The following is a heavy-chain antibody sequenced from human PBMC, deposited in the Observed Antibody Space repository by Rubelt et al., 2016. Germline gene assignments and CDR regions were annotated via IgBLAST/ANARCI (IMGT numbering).Heavy chain of an antibody. Sequence: GASVKVSCKASGYTFTGYYMHWVRQAPGQGLEWMGWINPNSGGTNYAQKFQGRVTMTRDTSISTAYMELSRLRSDDTAVYYCARDCPFGESNWFDPWGQGTLVTASS. D-gene: IGHD3-10*01. CDR2: INPNSGGT. CDR1: GYTFTGYY. V-gene: IGHV1-2*02. CDR3: ARDCPFGESNWFDP. J-gene: IGHJ5*02.